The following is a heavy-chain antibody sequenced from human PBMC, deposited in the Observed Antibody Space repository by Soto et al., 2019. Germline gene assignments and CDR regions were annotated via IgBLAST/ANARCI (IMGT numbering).Heavy chain of an antibody. D-gene: IGHD3-10*01. J-gene: IGHJ1*01. V-gene: IGHV4-39*01. Sequence: QLQLQESGPGLVKPSATLSLTCTVSGGSISSSSYYWGWIRQPPGKGLAWIGSIYYRGSTYYKPSLRSRVTISEDTSKNQFSLKLSSVTAADTALYYCATVGVGESQHWGQGTLVTVSS. CDR1: GGSISSSSYY. CDR2: IYYRGST. CDR3: ATVGVGESQH.